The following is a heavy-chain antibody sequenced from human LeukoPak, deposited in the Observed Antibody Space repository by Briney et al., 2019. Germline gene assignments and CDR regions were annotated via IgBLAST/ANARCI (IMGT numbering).Heavy chain of an antibody. CDR3: AKGAGGGYYFDY. CDR2: ISWNSGSI. D-gene: IGHD1-26*01. Sequence: GGSLRLSCAASGFTFDDYAMHWVRQAPGKGLEWVSGISWNSGSIGYADSVKGRFTISRDNAKNSLYLQMNSLRPEDTALYYCAKGAGGGYYFDYWGQGTLVTVSS. J-gene: IGHJ4*02. V-gene: IGHV3-9*01. CDR1: GFTFDDYA.